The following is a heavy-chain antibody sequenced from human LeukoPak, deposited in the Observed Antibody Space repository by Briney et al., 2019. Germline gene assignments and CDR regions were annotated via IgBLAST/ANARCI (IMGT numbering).Heavy chain of an antibody. CDR3: ARAAPRDYYYGMDV. Sequence: SVKVSCKASEGTFSSYAISWVRQAPGQGLEWMGGIIPIFGTANYAQKFQGRVTMTRDTSTSTVYMELSSLRSEDTAVYYCARAAPRDYYYGMDVWGQGTTVTVSS. V-gene: IGHV1-69*05. CDR2: IIPIFGTA. J-gene: IGHJ6*02. CDR1: EGTFSSYA. D-gene: IGHD6-25*01.